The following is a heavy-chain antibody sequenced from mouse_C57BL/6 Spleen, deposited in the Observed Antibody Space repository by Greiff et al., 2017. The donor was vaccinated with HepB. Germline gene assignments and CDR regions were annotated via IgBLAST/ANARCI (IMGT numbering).Heavy chain of an antibody. Sequence: DVQLVESGGGLVKPGGSLKLSCAASGFTFSDYGMHWVRQAPEKGLEWVAYISSGSSTIYYADTVMGRFTISRDNAKNTLFLQMTSLRSEDTAMYYGARRGNYCCDWYFDVWGTGTTVTVSS. CDR2: ISSGSSTI. V-gene: IGHV5-17*01. J-gene: IGHJ1*03. D-gene: IGHD1-1*01. CDR3: ARRGNYCCDWYFDV. CDR1: GFTFSDYG.